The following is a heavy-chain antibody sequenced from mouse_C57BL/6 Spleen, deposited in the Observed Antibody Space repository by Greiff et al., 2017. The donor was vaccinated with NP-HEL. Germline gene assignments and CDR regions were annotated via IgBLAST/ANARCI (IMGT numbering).Heavy chain of an antibody. V-gene: IGHV1-80*01. Sequence: QVQLKESGAELVKPGASVKISCKASGYAFSSYWMNWVKQRPGKGLEWIGQIYPGDGDTNYNGKFKGKATLTADKSSSTAYMQLSSLTSEDSAVYFCARYYYGSKEYFDVWGTGTTVTVSS. CDR3: ARYYYGSKEYFDV. CDR2: IYPGDGDT. J-gene: IGHJ1*03. CDR1: GYAFSSYW. D-gene: IGHD1-1*01.